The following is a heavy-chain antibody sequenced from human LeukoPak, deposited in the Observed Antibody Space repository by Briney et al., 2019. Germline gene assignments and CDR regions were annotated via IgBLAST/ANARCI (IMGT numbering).Heavy chain of an antibody. CDR3: ARDLDESTAMVGASFDY. J-gene: IGHJ4*02. D-gene: IGHD5-18*01. CDR2: INPNSGGT. CDR1: GYTFTGYY. Sequence: PGGSLRLSCAASGYTFTGYYMHWVRQAPGQGLEWMGWINPNSGGTNYAQKFQGRVTMTRDTSISTAYMELSRLRSDDTAVYYCARDLDESTAMVGASFDYWGQGTLVTVSS. V-gene: IGHV1-2*02.